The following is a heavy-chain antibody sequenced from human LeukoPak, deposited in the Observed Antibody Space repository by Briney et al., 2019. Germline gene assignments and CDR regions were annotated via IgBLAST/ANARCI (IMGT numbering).Heavy chain of an antibody. CDR2: INWNGGST. CDR3: AKNIGGPDY. Sequence: GGSLRLSCAASGFTFDDYGMSWVRQAPGKGLEWVSGINWNGGSTGYADSVKGRFTISRDNSRNTLYLQMNSLRGEDTAVYYCAKNIGGPDYWGQGTLVTVSS. CDR1: GFTFDDYG. J-gene: IGHJ4*02. D-gene: IGHD3-10*01. V-gene: IGHV3-20*04.